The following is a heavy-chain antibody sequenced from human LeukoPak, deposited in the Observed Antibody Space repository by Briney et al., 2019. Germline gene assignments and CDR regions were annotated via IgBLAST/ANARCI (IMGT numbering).Heavy chain of an antibody. D-gene: IGHD5-18*01. CDR3: ARDARGYSYIDY. Sequence: SETLSLTCTVSGGSISSYYWSWIRQPPGKGLEWIAYFYYSGSTNYNPSLKSRVTISVDTSKNQFSLKLSSVTAADTAVYYCARDARGYSYIDYWGQGTLVTVSS. CDR2: FYYSGST. J-gene: IGHJ4*02. CDR1: GGSISSYY. V-gene: IGHV4-59*13.